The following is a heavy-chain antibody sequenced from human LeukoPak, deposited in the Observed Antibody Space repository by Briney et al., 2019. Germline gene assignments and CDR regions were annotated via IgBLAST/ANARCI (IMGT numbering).Heavy chain of an antibody. CDR2: MNPSRGYT. V-gene: IGHV1-8*01. CDR1: GYTFTNYN. CDR3: ARGLDGDFLVYNWFDS. D-gene: IGHD2-21*01. J-gene: IGHJ5*01. Sequence: ASVKVSFKGSGYTFTNYNVNWVRQATGEGGEGMGWMNPSRGYTSYAQKFQGRVTITRHPSIPTPYIQLSSLRSEDTAVYYSARGLDGDFLVYNWFDSWGQGTPVT.